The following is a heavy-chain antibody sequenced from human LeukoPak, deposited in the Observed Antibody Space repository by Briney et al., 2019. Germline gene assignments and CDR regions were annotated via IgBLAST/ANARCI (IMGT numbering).Heavy chain of an antibody. CDR3: ARDQYNWNDGPFDY. D-gene: IGHD1-20*01. J-gene: IGHJ4*02. CDR1: GYTLSSHS. V-gene: IGHV1-3*01. CDR2: IHAGDGST. Sequence: ASVKVSCKASGYTLSSHSMHWVRQAPGQRLEWVRRIHAGDGSTKYSQEFQGRLIITMDTSTSTAYMELRSLRSDDTAVYYCARDQYNWNDGPFDYWGQGTLVTVSS.